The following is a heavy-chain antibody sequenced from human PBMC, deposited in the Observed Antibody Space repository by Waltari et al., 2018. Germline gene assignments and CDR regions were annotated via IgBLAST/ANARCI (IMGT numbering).Heavy chain of an antibody. CDR1: GGSISSSSYY. CDR2: IYYSVST. V-gene: IGHV4-39*01. CDR3: ARRSKWFGELLFDY. D-gene: IGHD3-10*01. J-gene: IGHJ4*02. Sequence: QLQLQESGPGLVKPSETLSLTCTVSGGSISSSSYYWGWIRQPPGKGLEWIGSIYYSVSTYYNPSRKSRVTISVDTSKNQFSLKLSSVTAADTAVYYCARRSKWFGELLFDYWGQGTLVTVSS.